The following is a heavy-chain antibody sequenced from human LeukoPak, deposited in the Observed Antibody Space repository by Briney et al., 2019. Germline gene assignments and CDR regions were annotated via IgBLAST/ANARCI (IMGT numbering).Heavy chain of an antibody. CDR2: ISGSGDST. J-gene: IGHJ4*02. Sequence: GSLRLSCAASGFTFSSYAMSWVRQAPGKGLEWVSAISGSGDSTYYADSVKGRFTISRDNSRNTLSLQMNSLRAEDTAVYYCAKEATGHSFSDYWGQGTLVTVSS. D-gene: IGHD5-12*01. V-gene: IGHV3-23*01. CDR3: AKEATGHSFSDY. CDR1: GFTFSSYA.